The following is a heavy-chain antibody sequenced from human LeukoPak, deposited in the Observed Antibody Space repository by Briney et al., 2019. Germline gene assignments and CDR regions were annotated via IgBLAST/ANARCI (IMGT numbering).Heavy chain of an antibody. Sequence: GGSLRLSCAASGFTFSSYSMNWVRQAPGKGLEWVSYISSSSSTIYYADSGKGRFTISRDNAKTSLYLQMNSRRAEDTAVYYCARDPSSSWYGTNWFDPWGQGTLVTVSS. CDR1: GFTFSSYS. J-gene: IGHJ5*02. CDR3: ARDPSSSWYGTNWFDP. D-gene: IGHD6-13*01. V-gene: IGHV3-48*01. CDR2: ISSSSSTI.